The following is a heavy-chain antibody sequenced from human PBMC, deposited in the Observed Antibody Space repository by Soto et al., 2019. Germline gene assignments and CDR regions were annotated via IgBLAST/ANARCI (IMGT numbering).Heavy chain of an antibody. CDR3: AKFGPQVGAFDY. CDR1: GFTFSSYG. D-gene: IGHD1-26*01. J-gene: IGHJ4*02. V-gene: IGHV3-30*18. CDR2: ISYDGSNK. Sequence: QVQLVESGGGVVQPGRSLRLSCAASGFTFSSYGMRWVRQAPGKGLEWVAVISYDGSNKYYADSVKGRFTISRDNSKNTLYLQMNSLRAEDTAVYYCAKFGPQVGAFDYWGQGTLVTVSS.